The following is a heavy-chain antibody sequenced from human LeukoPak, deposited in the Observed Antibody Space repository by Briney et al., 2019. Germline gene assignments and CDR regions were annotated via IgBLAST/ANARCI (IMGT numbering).Heavy chain of an antibody. CDR3: ARSFVGTRKRNDY. CDR1: GYTFTGYY. J-gene: IGHJ4*02. CDR2: MNPNSGHT. D-gene: IGHD4-23*01. Sequence: GASVKVSCKASGYTFTGYYINWVRQASGQGLEWMGWMNPNSGHTGYPHKFQGRVTMTRSTSISTAYMELTGLTSEDSAVYYCARSFVGTRKRNDYWGQGTLVTVSS. V-gene: IGHV1-8*02.